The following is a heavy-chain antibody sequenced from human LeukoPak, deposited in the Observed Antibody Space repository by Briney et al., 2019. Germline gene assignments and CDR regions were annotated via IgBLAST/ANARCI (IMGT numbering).Heavy chain of an antibody. D-gene: IGHD1-26*01. CDR1: GDSFSSYW. CDR2: MYSRGTS. J-gene: IGHJ1*01. Sequence: GGGLRVSCAASGDSFSSYWLRWVREAPGEGREWGALMYSRGTSHYADSVRGRFTISRDSSKNTVYLQMNSLTAEDTAVYYCARGQIVGVQGDFWGQGPLVPVSS. V-gene: IGHV3-66*03. CDR3: ARGQIVGVQGDF.